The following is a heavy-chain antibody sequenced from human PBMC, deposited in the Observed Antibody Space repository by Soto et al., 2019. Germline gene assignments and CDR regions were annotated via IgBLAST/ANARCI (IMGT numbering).Heavy chain of an antibody. D-gene: IGHD3-10*01. CDR3: ARNPGDYYYYMDV. V-gene: IGHV4-59*06. J-gene: IGHJ6*03. Sequence: SETLSLTCPVYGGSFSGYYWSWFRQPPGKGLEWIGYIYYSGSTYYNPSLKSRVTISVDTSKNQFSLKLSSVTAADTAVYYCARNPGDYYYYMDVWGKGTTVTVSS. CDR1: GGSFSGYY. CDR2: IYYSGST.